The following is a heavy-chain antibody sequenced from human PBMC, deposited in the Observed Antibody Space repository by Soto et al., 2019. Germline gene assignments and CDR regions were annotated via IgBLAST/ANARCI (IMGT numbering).Heavy chain of an antibody. D-gene: IGHD5-12*01. CDR3: AKERSVVATTPDFDY. J-gene: IGHJ4*02. CDR2: ASYDGSYK. Sequence: VQLVESGGGVVQPGRSLRLSCAASGFTFSSFGMHWVRQAPGKGLEWVAVASYDGSYKYYADSVKGRFTISRDNSKNTLYLQMNTLRADDTAVYYCAKERSVVATTPDFDYWGQGTLVTVSS. V-gene: IGHV3-30*18. CDR1: GFTFSSFG.